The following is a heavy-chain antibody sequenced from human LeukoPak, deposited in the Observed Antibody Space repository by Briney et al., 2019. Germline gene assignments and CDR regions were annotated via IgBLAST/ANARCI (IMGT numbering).Heavy chain of an antibody. V-gene: IGHV3-7*03. Sequence: GGSLRLSCAASGFTFSNSWMSWVRQAPGKGLEWVATIKPDGSAQYYVDSVKGRFTISRDNAKNSLYLQMNSLRAEDTDVYYCARDLETYDRYWFDPWGQGTLVTVSS. D-gene: IGHD3-22*01. CDR3: ARDLETYDRYWFDP. CDR1: GFTFSNSW. J-gene: IGHJ5*02. CDR2: IKPDGSAQ.